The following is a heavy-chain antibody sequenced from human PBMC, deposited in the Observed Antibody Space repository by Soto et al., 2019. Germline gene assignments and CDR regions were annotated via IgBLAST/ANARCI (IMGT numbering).Heavy chain of an antibody. Sequence: EVQLVQSGGGLVQPGGSLRLSCAASGFTFSNYGLNWVRQAPGKGLAWVSYISSSGSTIQYADSVKGRFTISRDNAKNPLDLQMNSLRGEDTAVYFCAGGGAARPDYWGQGTLVTVSS. V-gene: IGHV3-48*01. D-gene: IGHD6-6*01. CDR2: ISSSGSTI. CDR1: GFTFSNYG. J-gene: IGHJ4*02. CDR3: AGGGAARPDY.